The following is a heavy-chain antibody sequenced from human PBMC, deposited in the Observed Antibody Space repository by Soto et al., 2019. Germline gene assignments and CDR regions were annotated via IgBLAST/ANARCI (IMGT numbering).Heavy chain of an antibody. CDR3: ARDLYSRLRFLEWPLDY. V-gene: IGHV1-69*13. J-gene: IGHJ4*02. D-gene: IGHD3-3*01. CDR2: IIPIFGTA. Sequence: GSSVKVSCKASGGTFSSYAISWVRQAPGQGLEWMGGIIPIFGTANYAQKFQGRVTITADESTSTAYMELSSLRSEDTAVYYCARDLYSRLRFLEWPLDYWGQGTLVTVSS. CDR1: GGTFSSYA.